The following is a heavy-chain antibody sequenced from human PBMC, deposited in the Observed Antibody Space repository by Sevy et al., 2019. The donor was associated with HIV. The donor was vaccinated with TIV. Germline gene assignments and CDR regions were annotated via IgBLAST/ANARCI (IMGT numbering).Heavy chain of an antibody. J-gene: IGHJ3*02. CDR1: GYTLTELS. Sequence: ASVKVSCKVSGYTLTELSMHWVRQAPGKGLEWMGGFDPEDGETIYAQMFQGRVTMTEDTSTDTAYMELSSLRSEDTAVYYCATVGTTMVRGVITLDAFDIWGQGTMVTVSS. V-gene: IGHV1-24*01. D-gene: IGHD3-10*01. CDR3: ATVGTTMVRGVITLDAFDI. CDR2: FDPEDGET.